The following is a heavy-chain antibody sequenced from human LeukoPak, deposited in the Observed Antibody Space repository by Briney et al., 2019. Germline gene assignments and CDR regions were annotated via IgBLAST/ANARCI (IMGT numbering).Heavy chain of an antibody. Sequence: SETLSLTCTVSGGSISSYYWSWIRQPPGKGLEWIGYIYYSGSTNYNPSLKSRVTISVDTSKNQFSLKLSSVTAADTAVYYCGRGVWEQRVLYYYYYRDVGGKGPRVTVSS. J-gene: IGHJ6*03. V-gene: IGHV4-59*01. CDR2: IYYSGST. CDR3: GRGVWEQRVLYYYYYRDV. D-gene: IGHD6-13*01. CDR1: GGSISSYY.